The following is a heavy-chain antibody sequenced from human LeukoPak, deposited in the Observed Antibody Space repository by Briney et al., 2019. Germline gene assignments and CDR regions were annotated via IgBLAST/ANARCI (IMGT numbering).Heavy chain of an antibody. CDR1: GGSFSGYY. D-gene: IGHD3-10*01. Sequence: PSETLSLTCAVYGGSFSGYYWSWIRQPPGKGLEWIGEINHSGSTNYNPSLKSRVTISVDTSKNQFSLKLSSVTAADTAVYYCARGLRGNTMVRGVSWFDPWGQGTLVTVSS. V-gene: IGHV4-34*01. CDR3: ARGLRGNTMVRGVSWFDP. J-gene: IGHJ5*02. CDR2: INHSGST.